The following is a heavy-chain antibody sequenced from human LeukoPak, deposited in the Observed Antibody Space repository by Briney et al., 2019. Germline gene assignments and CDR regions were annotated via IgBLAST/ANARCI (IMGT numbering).Heavy chain of an antibody. CDR1: GGSISSYY. Sequence: SETLSLTCTVSGGSISSYYWSWIRQPPGKGLEWIGYINYSGSTKYNPSLKSRVTISVDTSKNQFSLKVSSVTAADTAVYYCARQPMGFDYWGQGTLVTVSS. J-gene: IGHJ4*02. D-gene: IGHD2-8*01. CDR2: INYSGST. V-gene: IGHV4-59*08. CDR3: ARQPMGFDY.